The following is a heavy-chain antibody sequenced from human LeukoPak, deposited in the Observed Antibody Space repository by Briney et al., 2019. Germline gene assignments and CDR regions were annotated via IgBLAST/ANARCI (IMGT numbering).Heavy chain of an antibody. CDR3: AIFDFLFGEIDNWFDP. D-gene: IGHD3-16*01. V-gene: IGHV5-51*01. J-gene: IGHJ5*02. CDR1: GYNFTIYW. Sequence: GDSLKISCKGSGYNFTIYWIGWVRQMPGKGLEWMGIIYPGDSDTRYGPSFQGQVPISADKSISTAYLQWSSLKASDTAMYYCAIFDFLFGEIDNWFDPWGQGTQVTVSS. CDR2: IYPGDSDT.